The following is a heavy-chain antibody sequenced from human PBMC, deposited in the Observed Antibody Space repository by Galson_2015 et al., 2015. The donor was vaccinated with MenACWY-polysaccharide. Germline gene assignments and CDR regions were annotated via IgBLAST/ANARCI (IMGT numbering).Heavy chain of an antibody. Sequence: SVKVSCKASGYTFNTYAMNWVRQAPGQGLEWVGGINTNTGNPTYAQGFTGRFVFSLDASVSTAYLQISSLKAEDTAVYYCARDPKQEATTVPTGRFDYRGQGTLVTVSS. D-gene: IGHD4-17*01. CDR3: ARDPKQEATTVPTGRFDY. CDR1: GYTFNTYA. CDR2: INTNTGNP. V-gene: IGHV7-4-1*02. J-gene: IGHJ4*02.